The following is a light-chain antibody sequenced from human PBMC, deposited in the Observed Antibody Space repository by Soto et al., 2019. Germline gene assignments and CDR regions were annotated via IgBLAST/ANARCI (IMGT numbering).Light chain of an antibody. J-gene: IGLJ1*01. CDR2: GNN. V-gene: IGLV1-40*01. CDR3: QSYDSSLSGYV. CDR1: SSNIGAGYD. Sequence: QSVLTQPPSVSGAPGQRVTISCTGSSSNIGAGYDVQWYQQLPGTAPKLLIYGNNNRPSGAPDRFSGSKSGTSASLAITGLQAEDEADYYCQSYDSSLSGYVFGTGTKVTVL.